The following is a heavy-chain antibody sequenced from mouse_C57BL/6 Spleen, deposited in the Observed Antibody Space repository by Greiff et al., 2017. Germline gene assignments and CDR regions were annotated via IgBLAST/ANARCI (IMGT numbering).Heavy chain of an antibody. D-gene: IGHD1-1*01. CDR2: IYPGSGNT. CDR3: AYGSSPYYAMDY. V-gene: IGHV1-76*01. J-gene: IGHJ4*01. CDR1: GYTFTDYY. Sequence: QVQLQQSGAELVRPGASVKLSCKASGYTFTDYYINWVKQRPGQGLEWIARIYPGSGNTYYNEKFKGKATLTARKSSSTAYMQLSSLTSEDSAVYFCAYGSSPYYAMDYWGQGTSVTVSS.